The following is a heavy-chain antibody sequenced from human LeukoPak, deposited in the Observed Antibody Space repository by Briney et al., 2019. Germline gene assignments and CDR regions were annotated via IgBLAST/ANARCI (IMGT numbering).Heavy chain of an antibody. Sequence: PGGSLRLSCAASGFTFSSYGMHWVRQAPGTGLEWVSSITSSGSSMYYADSVKGRFTISRDNAKNSLYLQMNSLRAEDTAVYYCARDRARYYGSGSHSEKINWGQGTLVTVSS. D-gene: IGHD3-10*01. J-gene: IGHJ4*02. CDR2: ITSSGSSM. V-gene: IGHV3-21*04. CDR3: ARDRARYYGSGSHSEKIN. CDR1: GFTFSSYG.